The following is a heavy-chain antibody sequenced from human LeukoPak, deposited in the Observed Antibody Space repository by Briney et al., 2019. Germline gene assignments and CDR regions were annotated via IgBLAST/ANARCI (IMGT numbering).Heavy chain of an antibody. J-gene: IGHJ6*02. CDR3: ARGLGGSPGGDYYYGMDV. CDR2: IIPIFGTA. CDR1: GGTFSSYA. Sequence: SVKVSCKASGGTFSSYAISWVRQAPGQGLEWMGGIIPIFGTANYAQKSQGRVTITADESTSTAYMELSSLRSEDTAVYYCARGLGGSPGGDYYYGMDVWGQGTTVTVSS. D-gene: IGHD3-16*01. V-gene: IGHV1-69*13.